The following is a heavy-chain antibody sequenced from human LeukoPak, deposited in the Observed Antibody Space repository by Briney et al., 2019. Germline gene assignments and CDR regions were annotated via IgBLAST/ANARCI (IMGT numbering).Heavy chain of an antibody. J-gene: IGHJ5*02. CDR2: ISAYNGNT. CDR1: GYTFTSYG. D-gene: IGHD2-21*01. V-gene: IGHV1-18*01. CDR3: ARDNSIADRGWWFDP. Sequence: ASVKVSCKASGYTFTSYGISWVRQAPGQGLEWMGWISAYNGNTNYAQKLQGRVTMTTDTSTSTAYMDLGSLRSDDTAVYYCARDNSIADRGWWFDPWGQGTLVTVSS.